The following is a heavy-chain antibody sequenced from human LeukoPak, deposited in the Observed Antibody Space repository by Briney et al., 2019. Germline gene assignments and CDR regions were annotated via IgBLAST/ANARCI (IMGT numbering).Heavy chain of an antibody. D-gene: IGHD3-10*01. V-gene: IGHV1-2*02. CDR2: IYPKSGGT. CDR3: ARGNPGVIDY. CDR1: GYTFADYY. J-gene: IGHJ4*02. Sequence: ASVKVSCKTSGYTFADYYIHWGRQAPGQGLEWMGWIYPKSGGTNSAQKFQGRVTMTRDTSISTAYMELSRLRFDDTAVYYCARGNPGVIDYWGQGTLVTVSS.